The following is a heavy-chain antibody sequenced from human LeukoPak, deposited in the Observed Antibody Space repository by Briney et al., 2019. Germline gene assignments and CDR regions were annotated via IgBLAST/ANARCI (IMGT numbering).Heavy chain of an antibody. CDR2: ISTSSSYI. CDR1: GFTFSSYS. J-gene: IGHJ3*02. Sequence: PGGSLRLSCAASGFTFSSYSMNWVRQAPGKGLEWVSSISTSSSYIYYADSVKGRFTISRDNAKNSLYLQMNSLRAEDTAVYYCARVFKRIDAFDIWGQGTMVTVSS. CDR3: ARVFKRIDAFDI. V-gene: IGHV3-21*04.